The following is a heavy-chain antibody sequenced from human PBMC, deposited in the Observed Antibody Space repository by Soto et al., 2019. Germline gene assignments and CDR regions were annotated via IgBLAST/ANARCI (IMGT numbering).Heavy chain of an antibody. CDR1: GGSISSGGYY. Sequence: QVQLQESGPGLVKPSQTLALTCTVSGGSISSGGYYWYWIRQHAEKGLEWIGYIYYSGTTYYNPSLKSRVTISVDTSKNQFSLKLSSVTAADTAVYYCAASCVACGGFNYYGMDVWGQGTMVTVSS. CDR2: IYYSGTT. CDR3: AASCVACGGFNYYGMDV. V-gene: IGHV4-31*03. J-gene: IGHJ6*02. D-gene: IGHD2-21*01.